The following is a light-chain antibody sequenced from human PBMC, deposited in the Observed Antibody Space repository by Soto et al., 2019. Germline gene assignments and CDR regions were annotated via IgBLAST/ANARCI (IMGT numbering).Light chain of an antibody. CDR1: QGISSN. V-gene: IGKV1-9*01. Sequence: DIQLTQSPSFLSASVGDRVTITCRASQGISSNLAWYQQKPGKAPKLLIYAASTLQSGVPSRFSGSGSGTEFTLTISSLQPEDFATYYCQQLNSYPWTFGQGTKVDIK. CDR2: AAS. CDR3: QQLNSYPWT. J-gene: IGKJ1*01.